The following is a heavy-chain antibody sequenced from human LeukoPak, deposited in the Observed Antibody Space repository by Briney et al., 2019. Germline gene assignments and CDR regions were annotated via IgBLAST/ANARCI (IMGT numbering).Heavy chain of an antibody. J-gene: IGHJ2*01. CDR3: ASRAAAGYWYFDL. CDR2: INAGNGNT. CDR1: GYTFTNYA. D-gene: IGHD6-13*01. Sequence: ASVKVSCKAPGYTFTNYAMHWVRQAPGQRLEWMGWINAGNGNTKYSQKFQGRVTITRDTSASTAYMELSSLRSEDTAVYYCASRAAAGYWYFDLWGRGTLVTVSS. V-gene: IGHV1-3*01.